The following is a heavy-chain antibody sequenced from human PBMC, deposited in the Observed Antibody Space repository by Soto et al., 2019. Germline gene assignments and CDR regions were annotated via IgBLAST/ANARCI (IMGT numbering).Heavy chain of an antibody. CDR3: ARDRMITFGGVIVNRNAFDI. V-gene: IGHV1-69*13. CDR2: IIPIFGTA. CDR1: GGTFSSYA. Sequence: ASVKVSCKASGGTFSSYAISWVRQAPGQGLEWMGGIIPIFGTANYAQKFQGRVTITADESTSTAYMELSSLRSEDTAVYYCARDRMITFGGVIVNRNAFDIWGQGTMVTVSS. D-gene: IGHD3-16*02. J-gene: IGHJ3*02.